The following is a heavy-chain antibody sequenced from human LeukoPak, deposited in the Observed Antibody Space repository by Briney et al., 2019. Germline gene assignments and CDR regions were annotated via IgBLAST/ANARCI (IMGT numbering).Heavy chain of an antibody. CDR1: GFTFRIYA. CDR2: ILASGGST. D-gene: IGHD3-22*01. V-gene: IGHV3-23*01. CDR3: AKNYHDSSGYFSWAFDI. J-gene: IGHJ3*02. Sequence: QSGGSLRLSCAASGFTFRIYAMTWVRQAAGKGPEWVSGILASGGSTYYADSVKGRFTISRDNSKNALYLQMNSLRAEDTAVYYCAKNYHDSSGYFSWAFDIWGQGTMATLSS.